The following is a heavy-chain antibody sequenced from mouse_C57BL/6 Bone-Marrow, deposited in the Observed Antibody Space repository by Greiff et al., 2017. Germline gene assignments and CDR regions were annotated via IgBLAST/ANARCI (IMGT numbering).Heavy chain of an antibody. CDR1: GYTFTSYW. D-gene: IGHD2-5*01. V-gene: IGHV1-55*01. Sequence: QVQLKQPGAELVKPGASVKMSCKASGYTFTSYWITWVKQRPGQGLEWIGDIYPGSGSTNYNEKFKSKATLTVDTSSSTAYMQHRSLTSEDSAVYYCARPYYSNYWYFDVWGTGTTVTVSS. CDR2: IYPGSGST. J-gene: IGHJ1*03. CDR3: ARPYYSNYWYFDV.